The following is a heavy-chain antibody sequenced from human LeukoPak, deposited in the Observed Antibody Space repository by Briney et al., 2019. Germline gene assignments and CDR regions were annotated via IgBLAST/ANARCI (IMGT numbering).Heavy chain of an antibody. CDR1: GGSISSYY. D-gene: IGHD4-17*01. V-gene: IGHV4-4*07. CDR2: IYTSGST. CDR3: ARDLTGATVTPWFDP. J-gene: IGHJ5*02. Sequence: SETLSLTCTVSGGSISSYYWSWIRQPAGKGLEWIGRIYTSGSTNYNPSLKSRVTKSVDTSKNQFSLKLSSVTAADTAVYYCARDLTGATVTPWFDPWGQGTLVTVSS.